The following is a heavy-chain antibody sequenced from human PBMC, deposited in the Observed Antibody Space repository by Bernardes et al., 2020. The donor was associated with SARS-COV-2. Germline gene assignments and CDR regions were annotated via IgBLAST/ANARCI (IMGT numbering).Heavy chain of an antibody. Sequence: GEALNLSCKGSGYIFTTYWIVWVRQMPGTGLEWMGFIYPSDSNTRYSPSFQGQVTISADKSINTAYLQWSSLKASDTAMYYCARHGTGWRSSADYWGQGTLVTVSS. CDR2: IYPSDSNT. D-gene: IGHD6-19*01. CDR3: ARHGTGWRSSADY. V-gene: IGHV5-51*01. CDR1: GYIFTTYW. J-gene: IGHJ4*02.